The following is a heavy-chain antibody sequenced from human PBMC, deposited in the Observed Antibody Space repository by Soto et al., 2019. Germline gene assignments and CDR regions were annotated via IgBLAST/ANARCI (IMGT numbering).Heavy chain of an antibody. J-gene: IGHJ5*02. CDR2: IYHSGNT. Sequence: QVQLQESGPGLVKPSQTLSLTCTVSGGSISSSGYYWTWIRQHPGKGLEWIGYIYHSGNTYYNPSLKSLITISVDTSQNQFSLKLSSVTAADTAVYYCVRGSTREYSGSYWWFDPWGQGTLVTVSS. D-gene: IGHD1-26*01. CDR3: VRGSTREYSGSYWWFDP. CDR1: GGSISSSGYY. V-gene: IGHV4-31*01.